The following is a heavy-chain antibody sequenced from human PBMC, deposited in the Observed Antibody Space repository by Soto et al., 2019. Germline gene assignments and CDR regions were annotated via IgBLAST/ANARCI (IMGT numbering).Heavy chain of an antibody. V-gene: IGHV4-30-4*01. D-gene: IGHD3-22*01. CDR2: IYYSGST. CDR3: ARQDYHHSSGYPIGY. J-gene: IGHJ4*02. Sequence: SETLSLTCTVPGGSISRGDYYWSWIRQPPGKGLEWIGYIYYSGSTYYNPSLKSRVTISVDTSKNQFSLKRSSVTAADTAVYYCARQDYHHSSGYPIGYWGQGTLVTVSS. CDR1: GGSISRGDYY.